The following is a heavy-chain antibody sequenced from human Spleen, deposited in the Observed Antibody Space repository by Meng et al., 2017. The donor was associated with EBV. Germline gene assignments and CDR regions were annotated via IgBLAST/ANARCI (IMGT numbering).Heavy chain of an antibody. CDR2: INPSSGGT. J-gene: IGHJ4*02. D-gene: IGHD2-21*02. CDR3: ARSIFSNDFFN. CDR1: GDMFTDYY. Sequence: QGQLVEFGAEVKEPRASVKVSGKTSGDMFTDYYMHWVRQAPGQGLAWMGRINPSSGGTDSAQKFQGRVTMTRDTSISTAYMELTSLRSDDTAIYYCARSIFSNDFFNWGQGTLVTVSS. V-gene: IGHV1-2*06.